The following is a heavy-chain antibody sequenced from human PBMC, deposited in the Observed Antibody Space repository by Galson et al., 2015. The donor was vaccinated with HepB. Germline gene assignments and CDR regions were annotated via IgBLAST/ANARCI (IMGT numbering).Heavy chain of an antibody. CDR3: AKDPRLRDTYPNEYFQH. CDR1: GFTFSSYG. Sequence: LRLSCAASGFTFSSYGMHWVRQAPGKGLEWVAVISYDGSNKYYADSVKGRFTISRDNSKNTLYLQMNSLRAEDTAVYYCAKDPRLRDTYPNEYFQHWGQGTLVTVSS. V-gene: IGHV3-30*18. D-gene: IGHD5-24*01. J-gene: IGHJ1*01. CDR2: ISYDGSNK.